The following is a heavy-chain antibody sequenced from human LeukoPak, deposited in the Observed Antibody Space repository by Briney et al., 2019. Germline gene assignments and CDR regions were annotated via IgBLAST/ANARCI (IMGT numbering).Heavy chain of an antibody. Sequence: SETLSLTCAVYGGSFSGYYWSWIRQPPGKGLEWIGEINHSGSTNYNPSLKSRVTISVDTSKNQFSLKLSSVTAADTAVYYCARVSHRTRGGGRPLGYYMDVWGKGTTVTVSS. V-gene: IGHV4-34*01. CDR1: GGSFSGYY. CDR3: ARVSHRTRGGGRPLGYYMDV. D-gene: IGHD2-15*01. CDR2: INHSGST. J-gene: IGHJ6*03.